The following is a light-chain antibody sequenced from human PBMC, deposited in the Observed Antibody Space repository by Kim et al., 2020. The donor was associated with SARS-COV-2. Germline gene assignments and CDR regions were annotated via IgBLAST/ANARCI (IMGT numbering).Light chain of an antibody. V-gene: IGKV3-20*01. Sequence: SPGERATCSCRASQSVGSSLAWHQQKPGQPPRLRVYVASNRASGSPERFSGSESGTDFSLTITRLEAEDGAVYSFQQYGRSPQWTFGQGTKVDIK. CDR2: VAS. CDR3: QQYGRSPQWT. J-gene: IGKJ1*01. CDR1: QSVGSS.